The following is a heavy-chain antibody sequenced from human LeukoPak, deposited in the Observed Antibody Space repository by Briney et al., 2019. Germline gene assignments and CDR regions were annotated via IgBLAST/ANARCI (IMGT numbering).Heavy chain of an antibody. CDR3: AGGGIAVAGPIDY. J-gene: IGHJ4*02. CDR1: GFTFSSYG. CDR2: IWYDGSNK. V-gene: IGHV3-33*01. Sequence: GSLRLSCAASGFTFSSYGMHWVRQAPGKGLEWVAVIWYDGSNKYYADSVKGRFTISRDNSKNTLYLQMNSLRAEDTAVYYCAGGGIAVAGPIDYWGQGTLVTVSS. D-gene: IGHD6-19*01.